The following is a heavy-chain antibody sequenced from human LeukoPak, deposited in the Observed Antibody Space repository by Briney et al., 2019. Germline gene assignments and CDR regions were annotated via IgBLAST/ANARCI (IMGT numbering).Heavy chain of an antibody. J-gene: IGHJ4*02. CDR3: AKGPPGFWIQLWYFDY. V-gene: IGHV3-21*04. CDR2: ISSSSSYI. D-gene: IGHD5-18*01. Sequence: GGPLRLSCAASGFTFSSYSMNWVRQAPGKGLEWVSSISSSSSYIYYADSVKGRFTISRDNAKDSLYLQMNSLRDDDTALYYCAKGPPGFWIQLWYFDYWGQGTLVTVSS. CDR1: GFTFSSYS.